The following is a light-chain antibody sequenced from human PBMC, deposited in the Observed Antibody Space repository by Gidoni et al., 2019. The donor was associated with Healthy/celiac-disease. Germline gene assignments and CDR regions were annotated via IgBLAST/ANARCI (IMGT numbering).Light chain of an antibody. V-gene: IGKV3-20*01. J-gene: IGKJ3*01. CDR2: GAA. CDR1: QSVSSSY. Sequence: EIVLTQSPGTLSLSPGERATLSCRASQSVSSSYLAWYQQKPGQAPGRLIYGAASRATGIPDRFSGSWSVTDFTLTISRLEPEDFAVYYCQQYGSAPFTFGPGTKVDIK. CDR3: QQYGSAPFT.